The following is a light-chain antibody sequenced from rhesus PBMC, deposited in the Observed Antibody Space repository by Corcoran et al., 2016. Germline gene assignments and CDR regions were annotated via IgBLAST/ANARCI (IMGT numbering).Light chain of an antibody. CDR3: PHGYGTPFT. V-gene: IGKV1-74*01. Sequence: DIQMTQSPSSLSASVGDRVTITCRASENVNKYLHWYQQKPGKAPKILIYNAFTLESGVPSRFSGSGSGTDFTLTISTLQPEDFACYYSPHGYGTPFTFGPGTKLDIK. J-gene: IGKJ3*01. CDR1: ENVNKY. CDR2: NAF.